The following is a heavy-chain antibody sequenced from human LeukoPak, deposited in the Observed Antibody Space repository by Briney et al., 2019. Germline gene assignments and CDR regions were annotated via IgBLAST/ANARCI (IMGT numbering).Heavy chain of an antibody. CDR3: AIGKSLVVVVPAANFDY. V-gene: IGHV4-34*01. J-gene: IGHJ4*02. Sequence: PSETLSLTCAVYGGSFSGYYWSWIRQPPGKGREWIGEINHSGSTNYNPSLKGRVTISVDTSKHQFSLKLSSVTAADTAVYYCAIGKSLVVVVPAANFDYWGQGTLVTVSS. CDR2: INHSGST. D-gene: IGHD2-2*01. CDR1: GGSFSGYY.